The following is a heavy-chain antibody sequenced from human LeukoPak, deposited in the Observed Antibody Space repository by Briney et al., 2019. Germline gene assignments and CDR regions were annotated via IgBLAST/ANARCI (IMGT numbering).Heavy chain of an antibody. J-gene: IGHJ4*02. Sequence: ASVKVSCKASGYTFTSYDINWVRQATGQGLEWMGWMNPNSGNTGYAQKFQGRVTMTRNTSISTAYMELSSLRSEDTAVYYCAGGGPGSYDSSGYYYFYWGQGTLVTVSS. D-gene: IGHD3-22*01. CDR3: AGGGPGSYDSSGYYYFY. V-gene: IGHV1-8*01. CDR1: GYTFTSYD. CDR2: MNPNSGNT.